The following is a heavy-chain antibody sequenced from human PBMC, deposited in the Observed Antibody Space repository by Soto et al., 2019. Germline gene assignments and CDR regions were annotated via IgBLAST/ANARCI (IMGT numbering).Heavy chain of an antibody. V-gene: IGHV4-59*01. J-gene: IGHJ5*02. Sequence: PSETLSLTCTVSGGSISSYYWSWIRQPPGKGLEWIGYIYYSGSTNYNPSLKSRVTISVDTSKNQFSLKLSSVTAADTAVYYCARLEMGFSAVPDSNWFDPWGQGTLVTVSS. CDR3: ARLEMGFSAVPDSNWFDP. CDR2: IYYSGST. D-gene: IGHD2-2*01. CDR1: GGSISSYY.